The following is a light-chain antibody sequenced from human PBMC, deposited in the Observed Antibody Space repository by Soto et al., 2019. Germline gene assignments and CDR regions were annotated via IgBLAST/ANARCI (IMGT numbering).Light chain of an antibody. J-gene: IGKJ1*01. CDR2: EAS. CDR3: QQYNSYPWT. CDR1: QSISIY. V-gene: IGKV1-5*03. Sequence: DIQMTQSPSTLSASVGDRFTITFLASQSISIYLAWYQQKPGKAPKLLIYEASSLESGVPSRFSGSGSGTEFTLTISSLQPDDFATYYCQQYNSYPWTFGQGTKVDIK.